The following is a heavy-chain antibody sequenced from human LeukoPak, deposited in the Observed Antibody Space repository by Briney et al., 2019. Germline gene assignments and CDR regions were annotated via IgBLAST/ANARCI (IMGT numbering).Heavy chain of an antibody. J-gene: IGHJ6*02. Sequence: SETLSLTCTVSGGSISSYYWSWIRQPAGKGLEWIGRIYTSGSTNYNPSLRSRVTMSVDTSKNQFSLKLSSVTGADTAVYYCARGGPFVAAAGDYYYYGMDVWGQGTTVTVSS. CDR3: ARGGPFVAAAGDYYYYGMDV. D-gene: IGHD6-13*01. CDR1: GGSISSYY. V-gene: IGHV4-4*07. CDR2: IYTSGST.